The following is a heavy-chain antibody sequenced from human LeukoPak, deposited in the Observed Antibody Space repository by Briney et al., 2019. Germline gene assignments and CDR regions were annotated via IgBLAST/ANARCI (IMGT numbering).Heavy chain of an antibody. J-gene: IGHJ1*01. V-gene: IGHV4-59*01. CDR3: ASYSWSEPNGYFQH. CDR1: GGPISSYY. Sequence: SETLSLTCTVSGGPISSYYWSWIRQPPGKGLAWIGYIYYSGSTNYNPSLKSRVTISVDTSKNQFSLKLSSVTAADTAVYYCASYSWSEPNGYFQHWGQGTLVTVSS. D-gene: IGHD6-13*01. CDR2: IYYSGST.